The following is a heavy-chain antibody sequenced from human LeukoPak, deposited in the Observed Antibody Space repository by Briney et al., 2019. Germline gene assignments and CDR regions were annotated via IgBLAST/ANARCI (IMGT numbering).Heavy chain of an antibody. V-gene: IGHV3-23*01. J-gene: IGHJ4*02. D-gene: IGHD2-2*01. Sequence: TGGSLRLSCAASGFTFSSYAMSWVRQAPGKGLEWVSAISGSGGSTYYADSVKGRFTISRDNSKNTLYLQMNSLRAEDTAVYYCAKGRDIVVVPAAAYFDYWGQGTLVTVSS. CDR2: ISGSGGST. CDR1: GFTFSSYA. CDR3: AKGRDIVVVPAAAYFDY.